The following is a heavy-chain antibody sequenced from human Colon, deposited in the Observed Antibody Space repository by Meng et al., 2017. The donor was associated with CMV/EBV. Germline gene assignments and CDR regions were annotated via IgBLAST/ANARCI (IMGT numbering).Heavy chain of an antibody. Sequence: ESLKISCAAPGFTFSSYWMSWVRQAPGKGLEWVANIKQDGSEKYYVDSVNGLFTIPIDNAKNSLYLQMNSLRAEDTAVYYCARNCSSTSWLQSGRLDPWGQGTLVTVSS. V-gene: IGHV3-7*01. CDR1: GFTFSSYW. CDR2: IKQDGSEK. D-gene: IGHD2-2*01. J-gene: IGHJ5*02. CDR3: ARNCSSTSWLQSGRLDP.